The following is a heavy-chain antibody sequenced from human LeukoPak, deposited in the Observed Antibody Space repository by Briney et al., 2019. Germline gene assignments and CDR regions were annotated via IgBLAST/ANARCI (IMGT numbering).Heavy chain of an antibody. CDR2: IHYSGRI. Sequence: PSETLSLTCAVYGGSFSGYYWTWNRQPPGKGLEWIGEIHYSGRINYNPSLKSRVTISADTSNNHFSLKMNSVTAADTAVYYCSRGTDAYKCGNSWGQGTLVTVSS. CDR1: GGSFSGYY. D-gene: IGHD5-24*01. V-gene: IGHV4-34*01. CDR3: SRGTDAYKCGNS. J-gene: IGHJ4*02.